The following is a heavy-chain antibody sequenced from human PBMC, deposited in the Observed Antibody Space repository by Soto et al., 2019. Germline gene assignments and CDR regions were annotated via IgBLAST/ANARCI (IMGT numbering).Heavy chain of an antibody. CDR3: ARVGGRAFDI. Sequence: SETLSLTCTVSGGSISSGGYYWSWIRQHPGKGLEWIGYIYYSGSTYYNPSLKSRVTLSVDTSKNQFSLKLSSVTAADTAVYYCARVGGRAFDIWGQGTMVTVSS. V-gene: IGHV4-61*08. CDR1: GGSISSGGYY. J-gene: IGHJ3*02. CDR2: IYYSGST. D-gene: IGHD3-10*01.